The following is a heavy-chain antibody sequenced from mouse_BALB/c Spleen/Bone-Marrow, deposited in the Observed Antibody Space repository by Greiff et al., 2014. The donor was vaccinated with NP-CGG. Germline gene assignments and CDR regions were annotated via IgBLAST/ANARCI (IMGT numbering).Heavy chain of an antibody. CDR2: MSYSGST. CDR1: GYSITSDYA. CDR3: ARDDYGV. V-gene: IGHV3-2*02. Sequence: EVQLQQSGPGLVKPSQSLSLTCTVTGYSITSDYAWNWIRQFPGNKLEWMGYMSYSGSTCYNPSLKSRISITRDTSKNQFFLQLNSVTTEDTATYYCARDDYGVWGAGTTVTVSS. J-gene: IGHJ1*01. D-gene: IGHD2-4*01.